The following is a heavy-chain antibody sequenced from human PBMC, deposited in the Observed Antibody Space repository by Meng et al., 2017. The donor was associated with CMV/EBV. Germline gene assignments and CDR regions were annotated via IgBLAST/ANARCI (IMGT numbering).Heavy chain of an antibody. CDR1: GLTLSGHY. CDR3: ARPGYSSGEFDY. J-gene: IGHJ4*02. CDR2: IGNEAKSYFI. Sequence: SGLTLSGHYVDWVRQAPGEGLEWVARIGNEAKSYFIQYAASVKDRFTISRDGSSSSLYLQMNSLKTEDTAIYYCARPGYSSGEFDYWGQGTLVTVSS. V-gene: IGHV3-72*01. D-gene: IGHD6-25*01.